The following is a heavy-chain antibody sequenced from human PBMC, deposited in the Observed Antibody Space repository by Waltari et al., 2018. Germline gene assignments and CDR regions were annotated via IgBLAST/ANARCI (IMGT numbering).Heavy chain of an antibody. CDR1: GYAFSVYY. CDR3: ARALGYADGF. J-gene: IGHJ4*02. CDR2: INPRDGST. D-gene: IGHD2-15*01. V-gene: IGHV1-46*01. Sequence: QVQLVQSGPEVKKPGALVTVSCKASGYAFSVYYMHWVRQAPGQGLEWVGVINPRDGSTSYAQKFQGSITMTSDTSTNTVYMELRSLRSEDTAVYHCARALGYADGFWGQGTLVTVSS.